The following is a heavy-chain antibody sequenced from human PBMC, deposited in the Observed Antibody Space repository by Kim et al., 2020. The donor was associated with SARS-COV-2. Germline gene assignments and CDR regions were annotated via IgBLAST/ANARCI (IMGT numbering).Heavy chain of an antibody. J-gene: IGHJ6*02. CDR1: GFTFSDYY. CDR3: ARAQYYYDSSGYYYVRRPSTSIMDYGMDV. D-gene: IGHD3-22*01. CDR2: ISSSSSYT. Sequence: GGSLRLSCAASGFTFSDYYMSWIRQAPGKGLEWVSYISSSSSYTNYADSVKGRFTISRDNAKNSLYLQMNSLRAEDTAVYYCARAQYYYDSSGYYYVRRPSTSIMDYGMDVWGQGTTVTVSS. V-gene: IGHV3-11*06.